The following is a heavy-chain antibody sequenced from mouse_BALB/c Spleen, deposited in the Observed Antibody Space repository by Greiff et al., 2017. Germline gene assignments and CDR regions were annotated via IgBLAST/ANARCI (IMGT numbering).Heavy chain of an antibody. D-gene: IGHD2-1*01. Sequence: QVQLQQSGAELAKPGASVKMSCKASGYTFTSYWMHWVKQRPGQGLEWIGYINPSTGYTEYNQKFKDKATLTADKSSSTAYMQLSSLTSEDSAVYYCARSWGNYRFAYWGQGTLVTVSA. J-gene: IGHJ3*01. CDR1: GYTFTSYW. CDR3: ARSWGNYRFAY. CDR2: INPSTGYT. V-gene: IGHV1-7*01.